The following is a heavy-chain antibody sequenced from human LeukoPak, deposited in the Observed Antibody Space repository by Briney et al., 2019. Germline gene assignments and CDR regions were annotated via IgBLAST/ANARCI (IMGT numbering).Heavy chain of an antibody. J-gene: IGHJ3*02. D-gene: IGHD3-22*01. CDR2: IYTSGST. Sequence: SQTLSLTCTVSGGSISSGSYYWSWIRQPAGKGLEWIGRIYTSGSTNYNPSLKSRVTISVDTSKNQFSLKLSSVTAADTAVYYCASDLLSSSGYYYDAFDIWGQGTMVTVSS. CDR3: ASDLLSSSGYYYDAFDI. CDR1: GGSISSGSYY. V-gene: IGHV4-61*02.